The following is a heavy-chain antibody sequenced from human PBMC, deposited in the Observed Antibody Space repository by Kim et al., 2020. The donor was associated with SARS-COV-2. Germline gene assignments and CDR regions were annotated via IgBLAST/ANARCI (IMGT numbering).Heavy chain of an antibody. Sequence: SETLSLTCTVSGGSISSYYWSWIRQPPGKGLEWIGYIYYSGSTNYNPSLKSRVTISVDTSKNQFSLKLSSVTAADTAVYYCARDQGYYGSGSYYYYYYGMDVWGKGTTVTVSS. CDR1: GGSISSYY. D-gene: IGHD3-10*01. J-gene: IGHJ6*04. CDR2: IYYSGST. CDR3: ARDQGYYGSGSYYYYYYGMDV. V-gene: IGHV4-59*01.